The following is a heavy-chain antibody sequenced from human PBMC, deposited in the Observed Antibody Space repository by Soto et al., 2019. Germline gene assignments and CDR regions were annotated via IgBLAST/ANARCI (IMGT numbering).Heavy chain of an antibody. CDR1: GGSFSGYY. CDR3: ARAPGYCSGGSCYSQGWFDP. V-gene: IGHV4-34*01. J-gene: IGHJ5*02. CDR2: INHSGST. Sequence: SETLSLTCAVYGGSFSGYYWSWIRQPPGKGLEWIGEINHSGSTNYNPSLKSRVTISVDTSKNQFSLKLSSVTAADTAVYYCARAPGYCSGGSCYSQGWFDPWGQGTLVTVSS. D-gene: IGHD2-15*01.